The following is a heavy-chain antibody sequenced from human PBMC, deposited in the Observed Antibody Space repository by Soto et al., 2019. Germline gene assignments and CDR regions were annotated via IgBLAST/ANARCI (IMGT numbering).Heavy chain of an antibody. CDR1: GFTFSGYG. Sequence: QVHLVESGGGVVQPGRSLRLSCEASGFTFSGYGMHWVRQAPGKGLEWVSFVSYEGSNKYYADSVKGRFTISKDNSKNTLKLQMNSLRPEDTAVYYCAKEERHSGYIIDYWGQGTVVTVSS. J-gene: IGHJ4*02. D-gene: IGHD5-12*01. CDR3: AKEERHSGYIIDY. V-gene: IGHV3-30*18. CDR2: VSYEGSNK.